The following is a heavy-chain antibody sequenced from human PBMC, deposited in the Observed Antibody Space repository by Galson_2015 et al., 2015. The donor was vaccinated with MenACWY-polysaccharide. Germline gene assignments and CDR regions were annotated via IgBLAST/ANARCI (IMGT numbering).Heavy chain of an antibody. J-gene: IGHJ4*02. Sequence: SLRLSCAASGFAFSNYGMAWVRQAPGKGLEWVSALSQTTTTYYSASVKGRFTISRDNSKNTLYLQMISLRVEDTAVYYCAREGFCSGGTCYFYDYWGRGILVTVSA. D-gene: IGHD2-15*01. V-gene: IGHV3-23*01. CDR3: AREGFCSGGTCYFYDY. CDR1: GFAFSNYG. CDR2: LSQTTTT.